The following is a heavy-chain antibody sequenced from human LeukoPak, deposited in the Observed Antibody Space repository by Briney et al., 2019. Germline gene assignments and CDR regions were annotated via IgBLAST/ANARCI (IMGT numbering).Heavy chain of an antibody. CDR2: IYYSGST. V-gene: IGHV4-31*03. CDR1: GGSISNGDYY. D-gene: IGHD5-24*01. Sequence: SETLSLTCTVSGGSISNGDYYWTWIRQHPGKGLEWIGYIYYSGSTYYNPSLKSRVVISVDTSKNQFSLKLKSVTAADTAVYYCTGGRRWLLFHGFDIWGQGTMVTVSS. J-gene: IGHJ3*02. CDR3: TGGRRWLLFHGFDI.